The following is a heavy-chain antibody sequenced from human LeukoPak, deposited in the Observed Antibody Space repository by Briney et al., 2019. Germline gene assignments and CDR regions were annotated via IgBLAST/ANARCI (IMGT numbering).Heavy chain of an antibody. J-gene: IGHJ4*02. D-gene: IGHD3-10*01. CDR1: GFTFSSYA. V-gene: IGHV3-30-3*01. CDR3: VKEFNFFRGVIISTDY. Sequence: PGRSLRLSCAASGFTFSSYAMHWVRQAPGKGLEWVAVISYDGSNKYYADSVKGRFTISRDNSKNTLYLQMNSLRAEDTAVYYCVKEFNFFRGVIISTDYWGQGTLVTVSS. CDR2: ISYDGSNK.